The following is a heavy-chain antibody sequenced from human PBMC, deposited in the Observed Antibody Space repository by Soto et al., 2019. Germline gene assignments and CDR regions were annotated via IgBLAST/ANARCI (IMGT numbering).Heavy chain of an antibody. D-gene: IGHD2-21*02. CDR2: MYNTGST. J-gene: IGHJ6*02. CDR3: ARDLWGYCGTDCYPLDV. Sequence: QVQLQESGPGLVKPSETLSLTCTVSGGTISRYYWSWIRQPPGKGLEWIGYMYNTGSTVNNPSFSSRITTAGDTSKHQLSLRLNSVTAADTAVYYCARDLWGYCGTDCYPLDVCGQGTTVTVSS. V-gene: IGHV4-59*01. CDR1: GGTISRYY.